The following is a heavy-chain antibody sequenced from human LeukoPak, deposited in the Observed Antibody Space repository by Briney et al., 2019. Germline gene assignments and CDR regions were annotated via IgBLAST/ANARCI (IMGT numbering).Heavy chain of an antibody. CDR1: GGSFSGYY. J-gene: IGHJ6*02. CDR3: ARRTRGYSYGPYYYALDV. V-gene: IGHV4-34*01. CDR2: INHSEST. D-gene: IGHD5-18*01. Sequence: PSETLSLTCAVYGGSFSGYYWSWIRQPPGKGLEWIGEINHSESTNYNPSLKSRVTISVDTSKNQFSLKLSSVTAADTAVYYCARRTRGYSYGPYYYALDVWGQGTTVTVSS.